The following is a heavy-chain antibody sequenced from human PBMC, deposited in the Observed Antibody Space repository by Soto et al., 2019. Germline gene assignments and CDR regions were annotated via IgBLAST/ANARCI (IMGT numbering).Heavy chain of an antibody. J-gene: IGHJ3*02. D-gene: IGHD4-17*01. CDR1: GGSISGYY. Sequence: PSETLSLTCTVSGGSISGYYWSWIRQPPGKGLEWIGYIYYSGSTNYNPSLKSRVTISVGTSKNQFSLKLSSVTAADTAVYYCARTTTSRSVNAFDIWGQGTMVTVSS. V-gene: IGHV4-59*01. CDR3: ARTTTSRSVNAFDI. CDR2: IYYSGST.